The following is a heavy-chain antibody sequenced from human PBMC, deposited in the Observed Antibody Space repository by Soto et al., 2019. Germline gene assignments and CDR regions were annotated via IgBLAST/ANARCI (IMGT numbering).Heavy chain of an antibody. Sequence: PSETLSLTCVVYGGSFSGIYWSWIRQPPGKWLEWIGEINHSGSTNYSPSLESRVTISLDTSNNQFSLKLSSVTAADTAVYYCARGPGYSYGYSVYYYYYGMDVWGQGXTVTVYS. CDR1: GGSFSGIY. J-gene: IGHJ6*02. CDR3: ARGPGYSYGYSVYYYYYGMDV. V-gene: IGHV4-34*01. CDR2: INHSGST. D-gene: IGHD5-18*01.